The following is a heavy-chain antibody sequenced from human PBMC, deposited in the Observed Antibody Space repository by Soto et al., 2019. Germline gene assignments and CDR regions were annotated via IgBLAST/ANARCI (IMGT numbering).Heavy chain of an antibody. CDR2: ISGSGGST. V-gene: IGHV3-23*01. CDR1: GFTFSSYA. J-gene: IGHJ4*02. CDR3: AKDPRSTRSGGSDY. D-gene: IGHD2-2*01. Sequence: PGGSLRLSCAASGFTFSSYAMSWVRQAPGKGLEWVSAISGSGGSTYYADSVKGRFTISRDNSKNTLYLQMNSLRAEDTAVYYCAKDPRSTRSGGSDYWGQGTLVTVSS.